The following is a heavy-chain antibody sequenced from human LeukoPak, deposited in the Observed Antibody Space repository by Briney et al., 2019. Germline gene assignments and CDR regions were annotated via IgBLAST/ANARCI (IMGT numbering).Heavy chain of an antibody. D-gene: IGHD2-2*01. CDR2: IYYGGST. Sequence: PSETLSLTCTVSGGSISSYYWSWIRQPAGKGLEWIGYIYYGGSTNYNPSLKSRVTISVDTSKNQFSLKLSSVTAADTAVYYCARLPAGSSAAFDIWGQGTMVTVSS. CDR3: ARLPAGSSAAFDI. CDR1: GGSISSYY. V-gene: IGHV4-59*08. J-gene: IGHJ3*02.